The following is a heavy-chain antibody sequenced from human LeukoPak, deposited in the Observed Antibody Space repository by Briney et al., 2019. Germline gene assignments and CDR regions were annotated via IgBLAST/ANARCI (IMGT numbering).Heavy chain of an antibody. CDR1: GFTISDNY. V-gene: IGHV3-66*01. CDR3: ARDVDSNNSPNPVDY. D-gene: IGHD4-23*01. J-gene: IGHJ4*02. CDR2: IYSGGGT. Sequence: GGSLRLSCAASGFTISDNYMSWVRQAPGKGLEWVSLIYSGGGTYYADSVKGRFTISRDSSKNTLYLHMNSLRAEDTAVYYCARDVDSNNSPNPVDYWGQGTLVTVSS.